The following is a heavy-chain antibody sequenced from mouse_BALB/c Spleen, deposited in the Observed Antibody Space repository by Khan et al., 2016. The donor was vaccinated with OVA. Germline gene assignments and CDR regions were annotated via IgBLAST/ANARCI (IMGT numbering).Heavy chain of an antibody. V-gene: IGHV3-2*02. J-gene: IGHJ4*01. CDR3: ARDGSRYNYAMDD. Sequence: EVELVESGPGLVKPSQSLSLTCNVTGYSITSDYAWNWIRQFPGHKLEWMGYISSSGSTNYNPALKSRISINRDTSKNQFFLQLNSVTTEYTATYYCARDGSRYNYAMDDWGQGTSVTVSS. D-gene: IGHD2-3*01. CDR1: GYSITSDYA. CDR2: ISSSGST.